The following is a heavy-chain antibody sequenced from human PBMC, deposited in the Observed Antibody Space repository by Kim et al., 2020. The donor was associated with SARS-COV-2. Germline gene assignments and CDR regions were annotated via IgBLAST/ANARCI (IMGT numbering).Heavy chain of an antibody. Sequence: SKTLSLTCTVSGGSITSGGYYWSWLLQHPGKGLEWIGYIYYSGSTYYNPSLKSRVTISVDTSKNQFSLKLSSVTAADTAVYYCARSYADYWGQGTLVTVSS. V-gene: IGHV4-31*03. J-gene: IGHJ4*02. CDR3: ARSYADY. CDR1: GGSITSGGYY. CDR2: IYYSGST. D-gene: IGHD2-2*01.